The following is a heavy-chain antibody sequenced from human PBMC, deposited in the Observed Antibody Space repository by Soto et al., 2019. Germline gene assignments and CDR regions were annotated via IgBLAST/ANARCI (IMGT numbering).Heavy chain of an antibody. Sequence: ASVKVSCKPSWYTFTDCAIHWVRQAPGHSLEWLGWVDTGNGNTKYSQNFQDRLTITRDTFARTTAMELNSLNSGDTALYYCARGAKWDPRGVEAQQDDYFDYWGRGTLVTVSS. CDR2: VDTGNGNT. CDR1: WYTFTDCA. CDR3: ARGAKWDPRGVEAQQDDYFDY. J-gene: IGHJ4*02. V-gene: IGHV1-3*04. D-gene: IGHD1-26*01.